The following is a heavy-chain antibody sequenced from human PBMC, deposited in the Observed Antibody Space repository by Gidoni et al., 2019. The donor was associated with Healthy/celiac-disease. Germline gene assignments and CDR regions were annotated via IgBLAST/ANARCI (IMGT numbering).Heavy chain of an antibody. CDR1: GAPISSYY. J-gene: IGHJ4*02. Sequence: QVQLQESGPGLVKPSVTLSPTCTVSGAPISSYYWSWIRQPPGKGLEWIGYIYYSGSTNYNPSHKSRVTISVDTSKNQFSLKLSSVTAADTAVYYCAGGLREVEIDYWGQGTLVTVSS. CDR2: IYYSGST. CDR3: AGGLREVEIDY. D-gene: IGHD1-26*01. V-gene: IGHV4-59*01.